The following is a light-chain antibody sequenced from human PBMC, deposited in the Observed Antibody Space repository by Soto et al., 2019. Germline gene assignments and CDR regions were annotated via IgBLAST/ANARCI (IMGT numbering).Light chain of an antibody. Sequence: QSALTQPASVSGSPGQSITLSCTGTSSDIGGYDYVSWYQRHPGKAPQLIIYDVNNRPSGVSNRFSGSKSGNTASLTISGLQAEDEADYYCTSYAGGSSHVVFGGGTKLTVL. V-gene: IGLV2-14*01. J-gene: IGLJ2*01. CDR3: TSYAGGSSHVV. CDR2: DVN. CDR1: SSDIGGYDY.